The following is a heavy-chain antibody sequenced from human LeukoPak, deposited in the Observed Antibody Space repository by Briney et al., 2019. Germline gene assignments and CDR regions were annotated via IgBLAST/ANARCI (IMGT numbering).Heavy chain of an antibody. CDR2: VYYSGST. D-gene: IGHD3-22*01. CDR1: GGSISSSSYY. Sequence: SETLSLTCTVPGGSISSSSYYWGWIRQPPGKGLEWIGNVYYSGSTYYNPSPKSRVTISVDTSKNQFSLKLSSVTAADTAVYYCARRAYYYYDSSGYYDPFDYWGQGTLVTVSS. V-gene: IGHV4-39*01. J-gene: IGHJ4*02. CDR3: ARRAYYYYDSSGYYDPFDY.